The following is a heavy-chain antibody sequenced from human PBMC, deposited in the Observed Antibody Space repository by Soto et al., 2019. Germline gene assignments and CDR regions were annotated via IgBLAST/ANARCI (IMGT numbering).Heavy chain of an antibody. CDR3: AKRATGTYFDY. Sequence: EVQLLESGGGLVQPGGSLRLSCAASGFTFSSYAMSWVRQAPGKGLEWVSVISGSGDSTYYADSVKGRFTITRDKSKNTLYMQMKRLRAADADVYYCAKRATGTYFDYWGQGTLVTVSS. D-gene: IGHD1-1*01. CDR1: GFTFSSYA. CDR2: ISGSGDST. J-gene: IGHJ4*02. V-gene: IGHV3-23*01.